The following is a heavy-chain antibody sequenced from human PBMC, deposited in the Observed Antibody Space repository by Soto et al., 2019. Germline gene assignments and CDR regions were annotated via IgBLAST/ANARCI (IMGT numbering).Heavy chain of an antibody. J-gene: IGHJ4*02. CDR2: IWYDGNNK. Sequence: PGGSLRLSCAASGFSLSTYGMNWVRQAPGKGLEWVAVIWYDGNNKYYAESVRGRFTISRDVAKNTLYLQMNSLGVEDTAVYYCARDSEPGYSTNWNCGFDYWGLGTLVTVSS. CDR3: ARDSEPGYSTNWNCGFDY. D-gene: IGHD1-1*01. V-gene: IGHV3-33*01. CDR1: GFSLSTYG.